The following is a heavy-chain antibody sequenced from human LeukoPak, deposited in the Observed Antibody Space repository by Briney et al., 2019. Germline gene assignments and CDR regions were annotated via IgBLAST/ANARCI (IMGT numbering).Heavy chain of an antibody. CDR1: GDSISSYY. D-gene: IGHD3-22*01. J-gene: IGHJ5*02. Sequence: SETLSLTRTVSGDSISSYYWSWVRQPPGKGLEWVGYIYYSGSTSYNPSLKSRVTISVDTSKNQFSLKLSSVTAADTAVYYCARLYYDSSRYPNWFDPWGQGTLVTVSS. CDR2: IYYSGST. CDR3: ARLYYDSSRYPNWFDP. V-gene: IGHV4-59*08.